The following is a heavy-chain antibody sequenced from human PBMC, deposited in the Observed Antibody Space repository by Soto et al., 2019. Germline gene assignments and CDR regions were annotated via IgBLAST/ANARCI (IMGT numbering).Heavy chain of an antibody. CDR3: AKDIAGGYSYGYYYYYGMDV. CDR2: ISGSGGST. V-gene: IGHV3-23*01. D-gene: IGHD5-18*01. Sequence: PGGSLRLSCAASGFTFSSYAMSWVRQAPGKGLEWVSAISGSGGSTYYADSVKGRFTISRDNSKNTLYLQMNSLRAEDTAVYYCAKDIAGGYSYGYYYYYGMDVWGQGTTVTVSS. J-gene: IGHJ6*02. CDR1: GFTFSSYA.